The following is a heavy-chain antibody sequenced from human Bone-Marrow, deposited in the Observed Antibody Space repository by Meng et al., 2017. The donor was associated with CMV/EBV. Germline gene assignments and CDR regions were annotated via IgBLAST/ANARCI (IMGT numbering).Heavy chain of an antibody. J-gene: IGHJ6*02. Sequence: GGSLRLSCAASGFTFSSYAMHWVRQAPGKGLEWVAVISYDGSNKYYADSVKGRFTISRDNSKNTLYLQMNSLRAEDTAVYYCARDMVRGDGYYYGMYVWGQGTTVTVSS. CDR3: ARDMVRGDGYYYGMYV. V-gene: IGHV3-30-3*01. D-gene: IGHD3-10*01. CDR1: GFTFSSYA. CDR2: ISYDGSNK.